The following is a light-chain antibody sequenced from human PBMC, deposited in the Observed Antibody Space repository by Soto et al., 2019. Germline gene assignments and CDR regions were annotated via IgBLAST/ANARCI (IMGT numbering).Light chain of an antibody. CDR3: QQRETYPLT. V-gene: IGKV1-13*02. CDR2: DVF. CDR1: QGISSA. Sequence: AIQVTQSPSSLSASVGDTVTITCRASQGISSAFAWYQQKPGKVPRLLIYDVFNLQSGVPSRFSGSGSGTDFTLTISRLQPEDLATYYCQQRETYPLTFGQGTRLEVK. J-gene: IGKJ5*01.